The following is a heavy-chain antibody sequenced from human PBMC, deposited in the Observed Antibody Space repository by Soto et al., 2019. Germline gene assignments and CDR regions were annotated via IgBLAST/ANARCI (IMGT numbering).Heavy chain of an antibody. V-gene: IGHV3-33*01. CDR2: IWYDGSNK. D-gene: IGHD5-18*01. Sequence: GGSLRLSCAASGFTFSSYGMHWVRQAPGKGLEWVAVIWYDGSNKYYADSVKGRFTISRDNSKNTLYLQMNSLRAEDTAVYYCARDPLVDTAMVFDYWGQGTLVTVSS. CDR3: ARDPLVDTAMVFDY. J-gene: IGHJ4*02. CDR1: GFTFSSYG.